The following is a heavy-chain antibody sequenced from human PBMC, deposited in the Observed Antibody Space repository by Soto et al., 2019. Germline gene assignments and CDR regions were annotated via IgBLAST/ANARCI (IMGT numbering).Heavy chain of an antibody. CDR3: TTDQGRDGYNF. V-gene: IGHV3-15*01. CDR1: GFTFSNAW. Sequence: EVQLVESGGGLVKPGGSLRLSCAAAGFTFSNAWMSWIRQAPGKGLEWVGRIKSKTDGGTTDYAAPVKGRFTISRDDSKNTRYLQMNSLKTEDTAVYYCTTDQGRDGYNFWGQGTMVTVSS. D-gene: IGHD5-12*01. CDR2: IKSKTDGGTT. J-gene: IGHJ4*02.